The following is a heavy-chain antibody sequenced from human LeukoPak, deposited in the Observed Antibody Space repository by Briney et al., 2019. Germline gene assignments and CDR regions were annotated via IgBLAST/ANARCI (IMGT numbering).Heavy chain of an antibody. V-gene: IGHV4-4*07. CDR2: IYTSGST. D-gene: IGHD5-12*01. Sequence: SETLSLTCTVSGGSISSYYWSWIRQPAGKGLEWIGRIYTSGSTNYDPSLKSRVTMSVDTSKNQFSLKLSSVTAADTAVYHCARDGYSGYDFDYWGQGTLVTVSS. J-gene: IGHJ4*02. CDR3: ARDGYSGYDFDY. CDR1: GGSISSYY.